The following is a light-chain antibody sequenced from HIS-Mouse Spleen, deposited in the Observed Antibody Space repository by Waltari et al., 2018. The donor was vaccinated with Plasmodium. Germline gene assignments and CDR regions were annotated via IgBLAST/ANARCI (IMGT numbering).Light chain of an antibody. CDR2: GAS. Sequence: EIVMTQSPATLSVSPGERATLSCRASQCVSSNLTWSQQKPGQAPRLLLYGASTRPTGIPARFSGSVSGTEFTLTISSLQSEDFAVYYCQQYNNWSFTFGPGTKVDIK. CDR1: QCVSSN. CDR3: QQYNNWSFT. V-gene: IGKV3-15*01. J-gene: IGKJ3*01.